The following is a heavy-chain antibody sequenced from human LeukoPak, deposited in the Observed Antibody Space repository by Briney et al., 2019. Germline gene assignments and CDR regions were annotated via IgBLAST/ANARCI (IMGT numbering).Heavy chain of an antibody. Sequence: AGGSLRLSCAASGFTFSGSAMSWVRQAPGKGLYWVSTIRDSGTGTYCVDSVKGRFTISRDNSKNTLYLQMNSLRAEDTAVYYCPKDGGAGTRLDYWGQGPLVPVPS. D-gene: IGHD1-7*01. V-gene: IGHV3-23*01. CDR2: IRDSGTGT. CDR1: GFTFSGSA. J-gene: IGHJ4*02. CDR3: PKDGGAGTRLDY.